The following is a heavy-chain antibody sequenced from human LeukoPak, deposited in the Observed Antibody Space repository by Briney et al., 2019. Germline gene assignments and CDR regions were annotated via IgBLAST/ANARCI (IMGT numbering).Heavy chain of an antibody. Sequence: PSETLSLTCTVSGGSIGSSSYYWGWIRQPPGKGLEWIGSIYYSGSTYHNPSLKSRVTISVDTSKNQFSLKVSSVTAADTAVYYCARAFDSGSQAYFYYMDVWGKGTTVTISS. D-gene: IGHD3-10*01. J-gene: IGHJ6*03. CDR1: GGSIGSSSYY. CDR3: ARAFDSGSQAYFYYMDV. CDR2: IYYSGST. V-gene: IGHV4-39*07.